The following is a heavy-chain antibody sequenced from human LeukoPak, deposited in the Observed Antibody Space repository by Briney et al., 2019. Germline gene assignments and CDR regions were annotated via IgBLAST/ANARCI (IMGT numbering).Heavy chain of an antibody. D-gene: IGHD2-21*02. Sequence: GASVTVSCKASGYTFTFYYIHWVRQAPGQGLEWMGWINPNSGGTNYAQKFQGRVTITRDTSITTAYMELSRLRSDDTAMYYCARTWGLASCAGDCLHDAFDIWGQGTMVTVSS. CDR2: INPNSGGT. J-gene: IGHJ3*02. CDR1: GYTFTFYY. V-gene: IGHV1-2*02. CDR3: ARTWGLASCAGDCLHDAFDI.